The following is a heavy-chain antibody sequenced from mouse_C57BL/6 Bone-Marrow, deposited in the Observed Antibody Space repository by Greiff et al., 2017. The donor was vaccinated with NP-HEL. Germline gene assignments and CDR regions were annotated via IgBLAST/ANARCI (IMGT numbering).Heavy chain of an antibody. D-gene: IGHD2-4*01. Sequence: VMLVESGEGLVKPGGSLKLSCAASGFTFSSYAMSWVRQTPEKRLEWVAYISSGGDYIYYADTVKGRFTISRDNARNTLYLQMSSLKSEDTAMYYCTRLGGLRLWYFDVWGTGTTVTVSS. CDR1: GFTFSSYA. J-gene: IGHJ1*03. CDR2: ISSGGDYI. V-gene: IGHV5S21*01. CDR3: TRLGGLRLWYFDV.